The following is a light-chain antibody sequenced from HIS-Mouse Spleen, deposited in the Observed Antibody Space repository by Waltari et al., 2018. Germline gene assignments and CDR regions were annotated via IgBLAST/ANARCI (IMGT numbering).Light chain of an antibody. Sequence: QSALTQPRPVSGSPGQSVTISCNGTSSDVGGYNYVSWYQQHPGKATKLMIYDVSKRPSGVPDRFSGSKSGNTASLTISGLQAEDEADYYCCSYAGSYTYVFGTGTKVTVL. J-gene: IGLJ1*01. CDR3: CSYAGSYTYV. V-gene: IGLV2-11*01. CDR1: SSDVGGYNY. CDR2: DVS.